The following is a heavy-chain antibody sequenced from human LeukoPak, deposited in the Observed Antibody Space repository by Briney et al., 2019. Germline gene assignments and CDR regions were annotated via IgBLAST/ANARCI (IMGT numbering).Heavy chain of an antibody. J-gene: IGHJ4*02. Sequence: GGSLGLSCAASGFTFSSYDMHWVRHATGKGLEWVSAIGTAGDTYYPGSVKGRFTISRENAKNSLYLQMNSLRAGDTAVYYCARVGTSGYYRTWGQGTLVTVSS. D-gene: IGHD3-22*01. CDR2: IGTAGDT. CDR3: ARVGTSGYYRT. V-gene: IGHV3-13*01. CDR1: GFTFSSYD.